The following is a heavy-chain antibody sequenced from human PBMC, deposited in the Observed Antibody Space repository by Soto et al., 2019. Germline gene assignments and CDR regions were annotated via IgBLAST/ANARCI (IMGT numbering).Heavy chain of an antibody. V-gene: IGHV3-72*01. J-gene: IGHJ4*02. CDR3: TVWGSGNDFGAA. CDR2: SKNKADSYTT. CDR1: GFTFSDHY. Sequence: EVQLVESGGGLVQPGGSLRLSCAASGFTFSDHYMDWVRQAPGKGLEWVGRSKNKADSYTTEYAASVKGRFTISRDGSTNSLFRQMNSLKTEDTAVYYCTVWGSGNDFGAAWGQGILVTVSS. D-gene: IGHD3-10*01.